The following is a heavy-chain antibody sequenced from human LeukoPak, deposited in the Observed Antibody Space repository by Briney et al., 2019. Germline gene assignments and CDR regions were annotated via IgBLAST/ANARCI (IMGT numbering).Heavy chain of an antibody. V-gene: IGHV3-23*01. J-gene: IGHJ4*02. CDR1: GFTLTNYA. Sequence: PGGSLRLSCAVSGFTLTNYAMGWVRQAPGKGLEWVSTISGSGGSTYYADSVKGRFTISRDNSKNTLYLHMNSLRAEDTAVYYCAKCGSRVHLDFWGQGTLVTVSS. CDR3: AKCGSRVHLDF. D-gene: IGHD1-26*01. CDR2: ISGSGGST.